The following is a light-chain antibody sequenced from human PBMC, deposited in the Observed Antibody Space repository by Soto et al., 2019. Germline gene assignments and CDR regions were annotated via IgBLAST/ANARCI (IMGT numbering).Light chain of an antibody. CDR3: QSYDSSRTYV. CDR2: GNS. Sequence: QSVLTQPPSVSGAPGQRVTLSCPGSSSNIGAGYDVPWYQQLPGTAPKLLIYGNSNRPSGVPDRFSGSKSGTSASLAITGLQAEDEADYYCQSYDSSRTYVFGTGTKLTVL. J-gene: IGLJ1*01. CDR1: SSNIGAGYD. V-gene: IGLV1-40*01.